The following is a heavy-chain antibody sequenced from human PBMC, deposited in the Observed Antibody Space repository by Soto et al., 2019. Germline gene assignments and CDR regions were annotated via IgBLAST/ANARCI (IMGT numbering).Heavy chain of an antibody. V-gene: IGHV4-61*01. D-gene: IGHD4-17*01. J-gene: IGHJ3*02. CDR2: IYYSGST. CDR1: GGSVSSGSYY. Sequence: SETLSLTCTVSGGSVSSGSYYWSWIRQPPGKGLEWIGYIYYSGSTNYNPSLKSRVTISVDTSKNQFSLKLSSVTAADTAVYYCARFAYGDYGAFDIWGQGTMVTVSS. CDR3: ARFAYGDYGAFDI.